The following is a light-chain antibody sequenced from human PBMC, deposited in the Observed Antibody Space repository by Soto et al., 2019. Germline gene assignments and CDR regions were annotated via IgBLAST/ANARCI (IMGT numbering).Light chain of an antibody. Sequence: QTVVTQEPSLTVSPGGTVTLTCGSSTGAVTSDHFPYWFQQKPDQAPRTLIYHTSNKHSWTPARFSGSLLGGKAALTLSGAQPEDEADYYCLLSYVDVRAVVFGGRTKLTVL. CDR1: TGAVTSDHF. V-gene: IGLV7-46*01. J-gene: IGLJ2*01. CDR3: LLSYVDVRAVV. CDR2: HTS.